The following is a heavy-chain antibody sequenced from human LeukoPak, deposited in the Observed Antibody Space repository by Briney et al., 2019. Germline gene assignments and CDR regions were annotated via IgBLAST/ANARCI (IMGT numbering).Heavy chain of an antibody. CDR1: GGTFSSYA. CDR3: ARSYCGGDCYRDFDY. J-gene: IGHJ4*02. Sequence: ASVKVSCKASGGTFSSYAISWVRQAPGQGLEWMGGIIPIFGTANYAQKFQGRVTITADKSTSTAYMELSSLRFEDTAVYYCARSYCGGDCYRDFDYWGQGTLVTVSS. CDR2: IIPIFGTA. V-gene: IGHV1-69*06. D-gene: IGHD2-21*02.